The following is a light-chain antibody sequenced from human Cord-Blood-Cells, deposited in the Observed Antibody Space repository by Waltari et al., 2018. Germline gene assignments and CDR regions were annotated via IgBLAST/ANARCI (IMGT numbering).Light chain of an antibody. Sequence: DLVMTQSPDSLAVSLGERATINCKSSQSVLYSSNNKNYLAWYQQKPGQPPKLLIYWASTRESGVPDRFSCSGSGTDFTLTISSLQAEDVAVYYCQQYYSTPYTFGQGTKLEIK. CDR1: QSVLYSSNNKNY. CDR2: WAS. V-gene: IGKV4-1*01. J-gene: IGKJ2*01. CDR3: QQYYSTPYT.